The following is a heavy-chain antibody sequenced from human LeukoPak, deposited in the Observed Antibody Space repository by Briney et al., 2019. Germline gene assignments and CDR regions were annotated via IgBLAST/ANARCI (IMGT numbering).Heavy chain of an antibody. CDR1: GGSISSYY. V-gene: IGHV4-59*08. D-gene: IGHD3-22*01. J-gene: IGHJ4*02. CDR3: ARLSREPHYYYDSSGYFNY. Sequence: SETLSLTCTVSGGSISSYYWSWIRQPPGKGLEWIGYIYHSGSTNYNPSLKSRVTISVDTSKNQFSLKLSSVTAADTAVYYCARLSREPHYYYDSSGYFNYWGQGTLVTVSS. CDR2: IYHSGST.